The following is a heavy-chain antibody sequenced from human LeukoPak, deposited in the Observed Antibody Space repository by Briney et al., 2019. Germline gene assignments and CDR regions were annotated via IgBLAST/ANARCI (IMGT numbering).Heavy chain of an antibody. V-gene: IGHV3-30*02. D-gene: IGHD6-19*01. CDR3: AKDLRDSSGWTFDY. CDR2: IRYDGSNK. Sequence: GGSLRLSRAASGFTFSSCGMHWVRQAPGKGLEWVAFIRYDGSNKYYADSVKGRFTISRDNSKNTLYLQMNSLRAEDTAVYYCAKDLRDSSGWTFDYWGQGTLVTVSS. J-gene: IGHJ4*02. CDR1: GFTFSSCG.